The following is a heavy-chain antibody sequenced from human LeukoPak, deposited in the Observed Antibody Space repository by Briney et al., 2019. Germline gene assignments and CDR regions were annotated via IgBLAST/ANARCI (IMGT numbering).Heavy chain of an antibody. V-gene: IGHV3-30-3*01. CDR2: ISYDGNNK. Sequence: GGSLRLSCAASGFTFNHFAMHWVRQAPGKGLEWVAVISYDGNNKYHADSVKGRLTISRDNSKKTLYLQMNSLRGDDTAMYYCARDLETLAARNELIWSNWIDPWGQGTLVTVSS. CDR3: ARDLETLAARNELIWSNWIDP. J-gene: IGHJ5*02. D-gene: IGHD6-6*01. CDR1: GFTFNHFA.